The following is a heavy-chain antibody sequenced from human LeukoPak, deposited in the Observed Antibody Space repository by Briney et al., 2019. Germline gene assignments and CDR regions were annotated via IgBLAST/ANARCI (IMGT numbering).Heavy chain of an antibody. D-gene: IGHD3/OR15-3a*01. CDR1: GGSISSYY. Sequence: SETLSLTCTVSGGSISSYYWSWIRQPPGKGLEWIGYIYYSGSTNYNPSLKSRVTISVDTSKNQFSLKLSSVTAADTAVYYCARRLGLLDYWGQGTLVTVSS. CDR3: ARRLGLLDY. CDR2: IYYSGST. V-gene: IGHV4-59*12. J-gene: IGHJ4*02.